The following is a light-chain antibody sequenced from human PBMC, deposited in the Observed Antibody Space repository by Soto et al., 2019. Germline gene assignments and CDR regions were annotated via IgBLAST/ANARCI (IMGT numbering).Light chain of an antibody. CDR3: HVWDSSSAHHV. V-gene: IGLV3-21*02. CDR1: DIGSKS. Sequence: SYELTQPPSVSVAPGQTARITCGGSDIGSKSVHWYQQKPGQAPMMVVCDNSDRPSGIPERFSGSNSANTATLTISRVEAGDEADYYCHVWDSSSAHHVFGTGTRSPS. CDR2: DNS. J-gene: IGLJ1*01.